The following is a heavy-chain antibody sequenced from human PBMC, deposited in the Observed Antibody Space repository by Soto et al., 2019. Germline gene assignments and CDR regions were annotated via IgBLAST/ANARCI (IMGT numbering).Heavy chain of an antibody. CDR2: INHSGST. D-gene: IGHD3-10*01. J-gene: IGHJ4*02. CDR1: GGSFSGYY. Sequence: PSETLSLTCAVYGGSFSGYYWSWIRQPPGKGLEWIGEINHSGSTNYNPSLKSRLTISVDTSQNQVSLKLSSVTAADTAVYYCARLMFRYYKIISCSFDYWGRGTLVTVSS. CDR3: ARLMFRYYKIISCSFDY. V-gene: IGHV4-34*01.